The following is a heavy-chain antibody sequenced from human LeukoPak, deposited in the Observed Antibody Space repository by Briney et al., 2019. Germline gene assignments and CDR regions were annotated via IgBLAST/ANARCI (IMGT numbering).Heavy chain of an antibody. Sequence: ASVKVSCKASGYSVTNNYIHRVRQAAGQGGEWMGMIYPRDGSTSYAQKFQCRVTVTRDTSTSTVHMELSGLRSEDTAVYYCARDQEGFDYWGQGTLVTVSS. J-gene: IGHJ4*02. CDR1: GYSVTNNY. V-gene: IGHV1-46*01. CDR3: ARDQEGFDY. CDR2: IYPRDGST.